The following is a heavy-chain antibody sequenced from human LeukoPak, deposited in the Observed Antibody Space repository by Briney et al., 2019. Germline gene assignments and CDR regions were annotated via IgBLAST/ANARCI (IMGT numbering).Heavy chain of an antibody. CDR2: VYSRGGL. CDR1: GGSISSSSYY. CDR3: ASLYSNFDY. J-gene: IGHJ4*02. V-gene: IGHV4-39*07. D-gene: IGHD4-11*01. Sequence: SETLSLTCTVSGGSISSSSYYWGGSRQPPGKALKWIGSVYSRGGLYYNPSLKSRVTISVDTSKNQFSLKLSSVTAADTAVYYCASLYSNFDYWGQGTLVTASS.